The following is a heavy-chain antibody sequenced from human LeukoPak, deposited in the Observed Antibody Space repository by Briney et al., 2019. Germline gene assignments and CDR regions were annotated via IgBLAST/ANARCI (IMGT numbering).Heavy chain of an antibody. J-gene: IGHJ4*03. CDR3: AISSSSWYNYFDY. D-gene: IGHD6-13*01. Sequence: ASVTVSCTASGYTFTGYYMHWVRQAPGQGGEGMGWINPNSGGTNYAQKFQGRVTMTRDTSISTAYMELSRLRSDDTAVYYCAISSSSWYNYFDYWGQGTTVTVSS. CDR2: INPNSGGT. CDR1: GYTFTGYY. V-gene: IGHV1-2*02.